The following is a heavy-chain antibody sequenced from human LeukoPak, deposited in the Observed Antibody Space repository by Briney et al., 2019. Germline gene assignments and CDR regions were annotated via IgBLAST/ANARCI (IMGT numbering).Heavy chain of an antibody. V-gene: IGHV3-30-3*01. CDR3: ARVGDHYYGSQEIDY. CDR2: ISYDGSNK. Sequence: GGSLRLSCAASGFTFSSYAMHWVRQAPGKGLEWVAVISYDGSNKYYADSVKGRFTISRDNSKNTLYLQMNSLRAEDTAVYYCARVGDHYYGSQEIDYWDQGTLVTVSS. J-gene: IGHJ4*02. CDR1: GFTFSSYA. D-gene: IGHD3-10*01.